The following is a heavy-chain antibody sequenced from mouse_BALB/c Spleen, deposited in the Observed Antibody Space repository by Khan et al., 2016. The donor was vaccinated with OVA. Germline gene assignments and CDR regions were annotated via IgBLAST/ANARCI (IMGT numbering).Heavy chain of an antibody. D-gene: IGHD2-1*01. CDR3: ANGNYGWFAY. J-gene: IGHJ3*01. V-gene: IGHV5-9-1*01. CDR2: LSSAGSYT. Sequence: EVELVESGGGLVKPGGSLKLSCAASGFTFSSFVMSWVRQTPEKRLEWVATLSSAGSYTYYPDSVKGRFTISRDNAKNTLYLQMNSLRSEDTAIYYCANGNYGWFAYWGQGTLVTVSA. CDR1: GFTFSSFV.